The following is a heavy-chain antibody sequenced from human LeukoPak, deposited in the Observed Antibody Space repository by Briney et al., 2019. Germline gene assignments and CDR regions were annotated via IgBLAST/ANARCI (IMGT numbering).Heavy chain of an antibody. J-gene: IGHJ5*02. D-gene: IGHD3-10*02. CDR1: GFPFSTYA. Sequence: GGSLRLSCAASGFPFSTYAMHWVRQAPGRGLEYNSGISTNGGSTYYAKSVKGRSTISRDNSKNTLYLQVDSLKVEDMAVYYCARAPMWAQCASWGQGTLVTVSS. CDR2: ISTNGGST. CDR3: ARAPMWAQCAS. V-gene: IGHV3-64*01.